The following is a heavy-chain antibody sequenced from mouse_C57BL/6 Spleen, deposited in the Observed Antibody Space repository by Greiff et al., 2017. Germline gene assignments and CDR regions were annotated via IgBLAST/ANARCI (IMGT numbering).Heavy chain of an antibody. CDR3: ARGGYRDYYAMDY. Sequence: EVKVEESGGGLVKPGGSLKLSCAASGFTFSDYGMHWVRQAPEKGLEWVAYISSGSSTIYYADTVKGRFTISRDNAKNTLFLQMTSLRSEDTAMYYCARGGYRDYYAMDYWGQGTSVTVSS. CDR2: ISSGSSTI. V-gene: IGHV5-17*01. J-gene: IGHJ4*01. CDR1: GFTFSDYG. D-gene: IGHD2-14*01.